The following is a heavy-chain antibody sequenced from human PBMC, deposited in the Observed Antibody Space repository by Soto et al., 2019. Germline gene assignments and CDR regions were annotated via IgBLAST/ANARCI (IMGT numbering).Heavy chain of an antibody. CDR1: GGSISTYY. Sequence: SETLSLTCSVSGGSISTYYWSWIRQTPEKGLEWIGYIYYSGITKYNPSLRSRATISVDTSKNQFSLHLTSVTAADTAVYFCARGSIVGETVSGWFDPWGQGTLVTVSS. CDR2: IYYSGIT. V-gene: IGHV4-59*03. CDR3: ARGSIVGETVSGWFDP. J-gene: IGHJ5*02. D-gene: IGHD1-26*01.